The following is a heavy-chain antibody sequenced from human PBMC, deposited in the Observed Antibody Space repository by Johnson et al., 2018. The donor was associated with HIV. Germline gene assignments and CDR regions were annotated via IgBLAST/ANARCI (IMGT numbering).Heavy chain of an antibody. Sequence: VQLVESGGGLVKPGGSLRLSCAASGFTLSSYWMHWVRQAPGKGLVWVSRINSDGSSTSYADSVKGRFTISRDNSKNTLYLQMNSLRAEDTAVYYCAKARAAAGTSDAFDIWGQGTMVTVSS. CDR3: AKARAAAGTSDAFDI. CDR1: GFTLSSYW. D-gene: IGHD6-13*01. J-gene: IGHJ3*02. CDR2: INSDGSST. V-gene: IGHV3-74*02.